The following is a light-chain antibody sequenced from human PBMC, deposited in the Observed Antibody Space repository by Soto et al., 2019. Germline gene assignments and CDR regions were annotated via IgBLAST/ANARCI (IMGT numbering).Light chain of an antibody. Sequence: DVVVTQSPLSLPVTLGQAASISCRSSQSLVHRDGNTYLSWFRQRPGQSPRRLIYKVSNREAGVPDRFRGSGSVTDFTLKISRVEAEDVGLYYCMQCSHWPPITFGQGTRLEIK. V-gene: IGKV2-30*02. CDR3: MQCSHWPPIT. CDR1: QSLVHRDGNTY. CDR2: KVS. J-gene: IGKJ5*01.